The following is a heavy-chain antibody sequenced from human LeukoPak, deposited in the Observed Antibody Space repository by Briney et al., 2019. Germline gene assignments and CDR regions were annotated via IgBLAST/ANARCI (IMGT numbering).Heavy chain of an antibody. D-gene: IGHD1-7*01. J-gene: IGHJ4*02. Sequence: SVKVSCKASGGTFSSYAISWVRQAPGQGLEWMGGIIPIFGTANYAQKFQGRVTITTDESTSTTYMELSSLRSEDAAVYYCAREVLILRTGTTYFDYWGQGTLVTVSS. V-gene: IGHV1-69*05. CDR3: AREVLILRTGTTYFDY. CDR1: GGTFSSYA. CDR2: IIPIFGTA.